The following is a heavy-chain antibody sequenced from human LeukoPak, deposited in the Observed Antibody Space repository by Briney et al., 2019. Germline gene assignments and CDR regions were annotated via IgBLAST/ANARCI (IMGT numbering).Heavy chain of an antibody. CDR3: AKERIKAARALIDP. D-gene: IGHD6-6*01. Sequence: PGGSLRLSCAASGFTFSNYAMTWVRQAPGKGLEWVSAISGSGGSTYYADSVKGRFTISRDNSKNTLYLQMNSLRAEDTAVYYCAKERIKAARALIDPWGQGTLVTVSS. CDR2: ISGSGGST. V-gene: IGHV3-23*01. J-gene: IGHJ5*02. CDR1: GFTFSNYA.